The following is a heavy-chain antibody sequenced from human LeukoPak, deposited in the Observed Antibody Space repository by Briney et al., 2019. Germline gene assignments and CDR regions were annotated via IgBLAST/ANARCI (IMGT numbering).Heavy chain of an antibody. Sequence: ASVKVSCKVSGYTLTELSMHWVRQAPGKGLEWMGGFDPEDGETLYAQRFQGRVTMTKDTSADTVYMELSSLKSEDTAVYYYARGRWYCSGGSCFTDAVDIWGQGTMVTVSS. CDR2: FDPEDGET. J-gene: IGHJ3*02. CDR1: GYTLTELS. D-gene: IGHD2-15*01. V-gene: IGHV1-24*01. CDR3: ARGRWYCSGGSCFTDAVDI.